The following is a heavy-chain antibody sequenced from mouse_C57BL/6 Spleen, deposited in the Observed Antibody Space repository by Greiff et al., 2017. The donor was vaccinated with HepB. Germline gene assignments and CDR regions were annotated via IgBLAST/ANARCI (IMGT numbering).Heavy chain of an antibody. CDR2: ISGGGGNT. V-gene: IGHV5-9*01. J-gene: IGHJ2*01. CDR1: GFTFSSYT. CDR3: ARIYYDYDYFDY. Sequence: EVQRVESGGGLVKPGGSLKLSCAASGFTFSSYTMSWVRQTPEKRLEWVATISGGGGNTYYPDSVKGRFTISRDNAKNTLYLQMSSLRSEDTALYYCARIYYDYDYFDYWGQGTTLTVSS. D-gene: IGHD2-4*01.